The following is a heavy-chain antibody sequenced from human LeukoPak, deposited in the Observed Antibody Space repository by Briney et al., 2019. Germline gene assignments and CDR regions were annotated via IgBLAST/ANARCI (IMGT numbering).Heavy chain of an antibody. CDR1: RGSVSNGNYY. J-gene: IGHJ5*02. CDR2: IYYTGNA. V-gene: IGHV4-61*01. Sequence: SETLSLTCSVSRGSVSNGNYYWSWLRQPPGKALEWIGYIYYTGNAYYNPSLEGRVTMSVDTSTNQFFVKLSSVIAADTAVYYCARALGYCSGGSCTRGYNWFDPWGQGTLVTVSS. CDR3: ARALGYCSGGSCTRGYNWFDP. D-gene: IGHD2-15*01.